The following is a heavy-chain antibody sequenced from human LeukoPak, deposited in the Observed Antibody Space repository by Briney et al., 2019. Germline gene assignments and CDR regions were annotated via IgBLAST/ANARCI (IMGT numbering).Heavy chain of an antibody. CDR3: ARAFSLNWFDP. CDR2: INPSGGST. Sequence: ASVKVSCKASGYTFTSYYMHWVRQAPGQGLEWMGIINPSGGSTSYAQKFQGRVTMNRDTSTSTVYMELSSLRSEDTAVYYCARAFSLNWFDPWGQGTLVTVSS. D-gene: IGHD3-3*01. CDR1: GYTFTSYY. V-gene: IGHV1-46*03. J-gene: IGHJ5*02.